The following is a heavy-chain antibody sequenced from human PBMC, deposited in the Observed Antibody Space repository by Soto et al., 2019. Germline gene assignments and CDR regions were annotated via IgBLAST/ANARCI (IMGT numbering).Heavy chain of an antibody. CDR1: GFAFSTYA. CDR2: ISASGGGT. CDR3: AKGSRSSRSGWFDP. J-gene: IGHJ5*02. Sequence: EVQLLESGGGLVQPGGSLRLSCAASGFAFSTYAMSWVRQAPGKGLEWVSVISASGGGTYYADSVKGRFTISRDNSKETLYLQINSLSADDTAVYYCAKGSRSSRSGWFDPWGQGTLVTVSS. V-gene: IGHV3-23*01. D-gene: IGHD6-6*01.